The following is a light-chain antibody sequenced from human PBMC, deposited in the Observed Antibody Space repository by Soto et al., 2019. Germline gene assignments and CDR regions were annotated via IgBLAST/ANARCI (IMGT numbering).Light chain of an antibody. J-gene: IGLJ1*01. CDR1: SSDVGGYNY. Sequence: QSALTQPRSVSGSPGQSVTISCTGTSSDVGGYNYVSWYQQHPGKAPKLMIYDVSKRPSGVPDRFSGSKSRNTASLTISGLQAEDEPDYYCCSYAGSYTYVFGIGTKLTVL. V-gene: IGLV2-11*01. CDR3: CSYAGSYTYV. CDR2: DVS.